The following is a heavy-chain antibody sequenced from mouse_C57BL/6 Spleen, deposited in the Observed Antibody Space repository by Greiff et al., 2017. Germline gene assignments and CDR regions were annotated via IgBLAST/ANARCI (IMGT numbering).Heavy chain of an antibody. D-gene: IGHD4-1*02. CDR3: TPSTPWFAY. CDR1: GFTFSNYW. J-gene: IGHJ3*01. CDR2: IRLKSDNYAT. Sequence: EVHLVESGGGLVQPGGSMKLSCVASGFTFSNYWMNWVRQSPEKGLEWVAQIRLKSDNYATHYAESVKGRFTISRDDSKSSVYLQMNNLRAEDTGIYYCTPSTPWFAYWGQGTLVTVSA. V-gene: IGHV6-3*01.